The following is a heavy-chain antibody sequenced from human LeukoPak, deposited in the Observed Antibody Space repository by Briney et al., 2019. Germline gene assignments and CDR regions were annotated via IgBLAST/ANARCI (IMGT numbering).Heavy chain of an antibody. CDR1: RGTFSSYA. Sequence: SVKVSCMASRGTFSSYAISWVRQASGQGLEWVGRIFPILGIANYAQKFQGRVTITADKSTSTAYMALSSLRAEDTAVYYCARGTPNCSGGSCYSGYWGQGALVTVSS. CDR2: IFPILGIA. CDR3: ARGTPNCSGGSCYSGY. J-gene: IGHJ4*02. D-gene: IGHD2-15*01. V-gene: IGHV1-69*04.